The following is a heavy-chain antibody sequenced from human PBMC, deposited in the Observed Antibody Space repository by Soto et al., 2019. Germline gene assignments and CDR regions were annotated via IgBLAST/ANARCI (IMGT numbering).Heavy chain of an antibody. CDR1: GFIFSDFY. CDR2: ISSDGDST. D-gene: IGHD3-10*01. CDR3: VRDRDRRWFDP. V-gene: IGHV3-11*01. Sequence: QLVESGGGLVKPGGSLRLSCEASGFIFSDFYMAWSRQAPGKGLEWVSYISSDGDSTYADSVKGRFTISRDNAKNSLYLQMNSLRVEDTAVYYCVRDRDRRWFDPWGQGTLVTVSS. J-gene: IGHJ5*02.